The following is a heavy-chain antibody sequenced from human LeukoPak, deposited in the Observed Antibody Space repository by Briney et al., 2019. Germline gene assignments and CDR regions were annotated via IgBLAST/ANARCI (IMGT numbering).Heavy chain of an antibody. D-gene: IGHD5-12*01. CDR1: GFTFSSYS. CDR2: ISWNSGSI. CDR3: AKDRRYDWYYYYMDV. V-gene: IGHV3-9*01. Sequence: GGSLRLSCAASGFTFSSYSMNWVRHAPGKGLEWVSGISWNSGSIGYADSVKGRFTISRDNAKNSLYLQMNSLRAEDTALYYCAKDRRYDWYYYYMDVWGKGTTVTVSS. J-gene: IGHJ6*03.